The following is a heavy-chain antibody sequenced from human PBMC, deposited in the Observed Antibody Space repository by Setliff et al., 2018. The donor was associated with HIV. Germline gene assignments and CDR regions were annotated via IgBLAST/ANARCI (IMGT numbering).Heavy chain of an antibody. CDR2: ISASSVNT. D-gene: IGHD6-13*01. J-gene: IGHJ3*01. Sequence: ASVKVSCKASGYTFTSYGISWVRQAPGQGLEWVGSISASSVNTNYTQGRVTMTTDISTNTDYMELRSLRSADSAVYYCARGLPADGYAFDLWGQGTTVTVSS. V-gene: IGHV1-18*01. CDR1: GYTFTSYG. CDR3: ARGLPADGYAFDL.